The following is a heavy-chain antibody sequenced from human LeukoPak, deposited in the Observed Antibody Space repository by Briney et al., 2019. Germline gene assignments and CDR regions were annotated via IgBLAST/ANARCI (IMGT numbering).Heavy chain of an antibody. V-gene: IGHV4-34*01. CDR3: ARGTMTTVTYYFDY. CDR1: GGSFSGYY. Sequence: SETLSLTCAVYGGSFSGYYWSWIRQPPGKGLEWIGEINHSGSTNYNPSLKSRVTISVDTSKNQFSLKLSSVTAADTAVYYCARGTMTTVTYYFDYWGQRTLPTVSS. CDR2: INHSGST. D-gene: IGHD4-17*01. J-gene: IGHJ4*01.